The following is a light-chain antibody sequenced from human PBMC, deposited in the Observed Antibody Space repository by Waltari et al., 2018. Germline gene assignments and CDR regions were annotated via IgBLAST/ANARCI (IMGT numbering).Light chain of an antibody. V-gene: IGLV2-14*03. J-gene: IGLJ2*01. CDR2: DVH. CDR1: NSDVGASDF. Sequence: QSALTQPASVSGSPGQSITISCTGTNSDVGASDFVSWYQQYPGGIPKLIIFDVHNRPSGVSDRFSGSKSGNTASLTISGLQAQDEADYYCGPKRGDTKVIFGGGTKLTVL. CDR3: GPKRGDTKVI.